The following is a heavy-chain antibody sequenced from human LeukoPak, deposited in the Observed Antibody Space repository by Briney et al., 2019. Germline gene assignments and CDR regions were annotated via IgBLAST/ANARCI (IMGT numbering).Heavy chain of an antibody. J-gene: IGHJ4*02. Sequence: GGSLRLSRAASGFTFSRYWMNWVRQAPGKGREWVANIKQDGSEKYYVDSVKGRFTISRDNAKNSLYLQMNSLRAEDTAVYYCARDYGDNYWGQGTLVTVSS. CDR3: ARDYGDNY. D-gene: IGHD4-17*01. CDR1: GFTFSRYW. CDR2: IKQDGSEK. V-gene: IGHV3-7*01.